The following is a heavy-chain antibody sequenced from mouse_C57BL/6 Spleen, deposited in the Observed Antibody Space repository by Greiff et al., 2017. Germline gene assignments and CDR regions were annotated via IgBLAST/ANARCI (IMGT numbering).Heavy chain of an antibody. Sequence: EVMLVESGAELVQPGASVKLSCTASGFNIKDYYMHWVKQRTEQGLEWIGRIDPEDGETKYAPKVQGKATITADTSSNTAYLQLSSLTSEDPSVYYCASRDYYGSSQYYFDYWGQGTTLTVSS. D-gene: IGHD1-1*01. CDR1: GFNIKDYY. V-gene: IGHV14-2*01. J-gene: IGHJ2*01. CDR2: IDPEDGET. CDR3: ASRDYYGSSQYYFDY.